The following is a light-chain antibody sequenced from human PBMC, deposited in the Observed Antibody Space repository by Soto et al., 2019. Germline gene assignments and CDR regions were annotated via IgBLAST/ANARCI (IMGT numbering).Light chain of an antibody. CDR1: QSLEHSRGTTY. V-gene: IGKV2-30*02. CDR2: QVS. CDR3: MQGTHWPYT. J-gene: IGKJ2*01. Sequence: DVVMTQSPLSLPVTLGQPASFSARSIQSLEHSRGTTYLNWFQQRPGQPPSRLIYQVSNRDSGVPDRFSGSGSGTDFTLKISKVAAEDVGVYYCMQGTHWPYTFGQGTKLEIK.